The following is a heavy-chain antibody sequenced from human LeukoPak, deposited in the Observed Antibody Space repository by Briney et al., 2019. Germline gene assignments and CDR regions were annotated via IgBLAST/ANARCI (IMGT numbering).Heavy chain of an antibody. CDR3: ARRASAGIFFDY. D-gene: IGHD3-9*01. Sequence: HPAGSLRLSCAASGFTFSNYAMHWVRQAPGKGLEYVSAITSNGGNTYYADSVQGRFTIYRDNSKNTLYLQMGSLRAEDMAIYFCARRASAGIFFDYWGQGTTVTVSS. CDR2: ITSNGGNT. J-gene: IGHJ4*03. CDR1: GFTFSNYA. V-gene: IGHV3-64*02.